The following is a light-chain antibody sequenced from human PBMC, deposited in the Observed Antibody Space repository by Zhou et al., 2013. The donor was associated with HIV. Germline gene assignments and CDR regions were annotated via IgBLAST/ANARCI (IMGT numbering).Light chain of an antibody. J-gene: IGKJ4*01. CDR2: GTS. CDR1: QSVSNN. CDR3: QQYNRWPPLT. V-gene: IGKV3-15*01. Sequence: EIVMTQSPATLSVSPGERATLSCRASQSVSNNLAWYQQKPGQAPRLLMYGTSTRATGIPGRFSGSGSGTEFTLSIANLQSEDVAVYYCQQYNRWPPLTFGGGTQVEIK.